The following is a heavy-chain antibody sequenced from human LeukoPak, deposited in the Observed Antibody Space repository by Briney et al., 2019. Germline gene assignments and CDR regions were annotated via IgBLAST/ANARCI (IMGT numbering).Heavy chain of an antibody. CDR2: IYYSGST. J-gene: IGHJ4*02. Sequence: PSETPSLTCTVSGGSISSSSYYWGWIRQPPGKGLEWIGSIYYSGSTYYNPSLKSRVTISVDTSKNQFSLKLSSVTAADTAVYYCARPLDSSGSGSWGQGTLVTVSS. V-gene: IGHV4-39*07. CDR1: GGSISSSSYY. D-gene: IGHD3-22*01. CDR3: ARPLDSSGSGS.